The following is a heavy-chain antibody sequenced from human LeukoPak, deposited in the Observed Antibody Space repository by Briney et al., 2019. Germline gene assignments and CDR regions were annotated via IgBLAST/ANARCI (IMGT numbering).Heavy chain of an antibody. V-gene: IGHV3-23*01. CDR1: GFTFSSYA. J-gene: IGHJ4*02. D-gene: IGHD3-9*01. CDR2: ISGGGGST. Sequence: PGGSLRLSCVASGFTFSSYAMSWVRQAPGKGLEWVSAISGGGGSTYYADSVKGRFTISRDNSKNTLYLQMNSLRAEDTAVYYCARYPPKSTYYDISWGQGTLVTVSS. CDR3: ARYPPKSTYYDIS.